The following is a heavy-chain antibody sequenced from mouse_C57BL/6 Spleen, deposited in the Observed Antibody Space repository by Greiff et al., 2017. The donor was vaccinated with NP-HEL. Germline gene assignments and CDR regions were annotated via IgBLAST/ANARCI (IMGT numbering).Heavy chain of an antibody. CDR3: ARWGSSYAMDY. V-gene: IGHV5-17*01. CDR1: GFTFSDYG. CDR2: ISSGSSTI. Sequence: EVQVVESGGGLVKPGGSLKLSCAASGFTFSDYGMHWVRQAPEKGLEWVAYISSGSSTIYYADTVKGRFTISRDNAKNTLFLQMTSLRSEDTAMYYCARWGSSYAMDYWGQGTSVTVSS. J-gene: IGHJ4*01. D-gene: IGHD1-1*01.